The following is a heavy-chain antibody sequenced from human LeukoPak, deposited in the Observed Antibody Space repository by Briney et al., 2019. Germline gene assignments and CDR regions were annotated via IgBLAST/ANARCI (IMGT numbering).Heavy chain of an antibody. J-gene: IGHJ3*02. CDR2: INPNSGGT. Sequence: GASVKVSCKASGYTFTGYYMHWVRQAPGQGLEWMGWINPNSGGTNYAQKFQGRVTMTRDTSISTAYMELSRLRSDDTAVYYCARDYYDSSGYFAFDIWGQGTIVTVCS. CDR1: GYTFTGYY. V-gene: IGHV1-2*02. CDR3: ARDYYDSSGYFAFDI. D-gene: IGHD3-22*01.